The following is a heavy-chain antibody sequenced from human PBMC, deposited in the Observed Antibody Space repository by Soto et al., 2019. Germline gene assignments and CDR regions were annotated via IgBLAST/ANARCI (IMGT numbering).Heavy chain of an antibody. Sequence: PSETLSLTCTVSGGSIYRSGYYWGWLRQPPGRGLEWIGNIDYNGVTYSNPSLKSRVTISRDTSKNQFSLKLTSVTAAVTALYYCAKVLVGASGHTDSDSWGPGTLVTVSS. CDR1: GGSIYRSGYY. J-gene: IGHJ4*02. CDR3: AKVLVGASGHTDSDS. CDR2: IDYNGVT. V-gene: IGHV4-39*01. D-gene: IGHD2-15*01.